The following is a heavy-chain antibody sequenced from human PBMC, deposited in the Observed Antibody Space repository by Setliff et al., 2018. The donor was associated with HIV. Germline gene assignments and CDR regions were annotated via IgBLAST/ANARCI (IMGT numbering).Heavy chain of an antibody. CDR2: IGTYNGDT. V-gene: IGHV1-18*01. J-gene: IGHJ4*02. Sequence: ASVKVSCKASGYTFTTSGVSWFRQAPGQGPEWMRWIGTYNGDTKFAQRFQGRVTMATDTSASTAYMELRSLRSDDTAVHFCARAIQLETFDFWGQGTLVTVSS. CDR1: GYTFTTSG. D-gene: IGHD1-1*01. CDR3: ARAIQLETFDF.